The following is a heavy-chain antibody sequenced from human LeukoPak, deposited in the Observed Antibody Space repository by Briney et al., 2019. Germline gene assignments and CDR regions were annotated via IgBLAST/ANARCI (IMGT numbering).Heavy chain of an antibody. D-gene: IGHD6-19*01. J-gene: IGHJ4*02. CDR1: GFSLSTSGVG. CDR3: ALRRLKNLDSGWYFVDYYFDY. CDR2: IYWNDDK. V-gene: IGHV2-5*01. Sequence: SGPTLVKPTQTLTLTCTFSGFSLSTSGVGVGWIRQPPGKALEWLALIYWNDDKRYSPSLKSRLTITKDTSKNQVVLTMTNMDPVDTATYYCALRRLKNLDSGWYFVDYYFDYWGQGTLVTVSS.